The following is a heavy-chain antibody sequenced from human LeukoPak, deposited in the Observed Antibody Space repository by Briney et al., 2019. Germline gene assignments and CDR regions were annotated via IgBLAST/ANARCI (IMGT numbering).Heavy chain of an antibody. D-gene: IGHD4-11*01. J-gene: IGHJ4*02. Sequence: PGGSLRLSCAASGFMFTDYGMHWVRQAPGKGLEWVAVIWSDGTNKYYSDSVKGRFAISRDGSNDMVYLQMNRLRAEDTAVYYCAKDIQRGFDYTNSLDYWGQGTLVTVSS. CDR1: GFMFTDYG. CDR2: IWSDGTNK. CDR3: AKDIQRGFDYTNSLDY. V-gene: IGHV3-33*06.